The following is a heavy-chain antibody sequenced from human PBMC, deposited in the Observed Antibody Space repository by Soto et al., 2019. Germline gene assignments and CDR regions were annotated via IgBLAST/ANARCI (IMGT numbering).Heavy chain of an antibody. V-gene: IGHV6-1*01. Sequence: SQTLSLTCVISGDSVSSNSAAWNWIRQSPSRGLEWLGRTYYRSKWYNDYAVSVKSRITINPDTSKNQFSLQLNSVTPEDTAVYYCARAPLIAAKKSTNPFDYWGQGTLVTVSS. J-gene: IGHJ4*02. D-gene: IGHD6-25*01. CDR3: ARAPLIAAKKSTNPFDY. CDR2: TYYRSKWYN. CDR1: GDSVSSNSAA.